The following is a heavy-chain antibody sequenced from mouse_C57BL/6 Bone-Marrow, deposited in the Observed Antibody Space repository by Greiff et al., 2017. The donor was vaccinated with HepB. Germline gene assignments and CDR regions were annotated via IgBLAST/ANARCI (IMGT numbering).Heavy chain of an antibody. D-gene: IGHD3-2*02. V-gene: IGHV5-6*02. CDR2: ISSGGSYT. J-gene: IGHJ4*01. CDR1: GFTFSSYG. Sequence: DVMLVESGGDLVKPGGSLKLSCAASGFTFSSYGMSWVRQTPDKRLEWVATISSGGSYTYYPDSVKGRFTISRDNAKNTLYLQMSSLKSEDTAMYYCARRRSGAMDYWGQGTSVTVSS. CDR3: ARRRSGAMDY.